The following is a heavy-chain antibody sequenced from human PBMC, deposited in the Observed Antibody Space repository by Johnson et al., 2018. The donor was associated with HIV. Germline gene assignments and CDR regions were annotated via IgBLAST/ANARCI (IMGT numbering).Heavy chain of an antibody. CDR1: GFTFDDYA. V-gene: IGHV3-9*01. CDR2: ISWNSGSI. CDR3: ARVTTYYYDSSGYYSDAFDI. D-gene: IGHD3-22*01. Sequence: VQLVESGGGLVQPGRSLRLSCAASGFTFDDYAMHWVRQAPGKGLEWVSGISWNSGSIGYADSVKGRFTISRDNAKNSLYLQMNSLRAEDTALYYCARVTTYYYDSSGYYSDAFDIWGQGTKVTVSS. J-gene: IGHJ3*02.